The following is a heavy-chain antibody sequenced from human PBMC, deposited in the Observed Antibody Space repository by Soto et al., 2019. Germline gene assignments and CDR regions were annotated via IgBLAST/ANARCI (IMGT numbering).Heavy chain of an antibody. CDR1: GGSISSYY. CDR3: ARAGCGGSCYSLYYFDY. CDR2: IYTSGST. D-gene: IGHD2-15*01. Sequence: QVQLQESGPGLVKPSETLSLTCTVSGGSISSYYWSWIRQPAGKGLEWLGRIYTSGSTNYNPSLKSRGTMSVDTSKNQFSLKLSSVTAADTAVYYCARAGCGGSCYSLYYFDYWGQGTLVTVSS. J-gene: IGHJ4*02. V-gene: IGHV4-4*07.